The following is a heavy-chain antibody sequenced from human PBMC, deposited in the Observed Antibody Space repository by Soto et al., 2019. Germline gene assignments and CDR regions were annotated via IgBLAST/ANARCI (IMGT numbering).Heavy chain of an antibody. V-gene: IGHV5-51*01. D-gene: IGHD3-22*01. Sequence: GESLKISFKGSGYNFAGYWLAWVRQMPGKGLELMGIIYPSNSDTRYRPSFQGQVTISADKSISSAYLQWSSLRASDTAMYYCARARYYYDSSGYPKPYYFDYWGQGTLVTVSS. CDR3: ARARYYYDSSGYPKPYYFDY. CDR2: IYPSNSDT. J-gene: IGHJ4*02. CDR1: GYNFAGYW.